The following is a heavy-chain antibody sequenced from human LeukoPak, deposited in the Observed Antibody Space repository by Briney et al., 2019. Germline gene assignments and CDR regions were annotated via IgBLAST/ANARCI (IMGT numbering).Heavy chain of an antibody. Sequence: GGSLRLSCAASGFTFSHFWMSWVRQAPGKGLEWVAYIKKTGSETYYVDSVKGRFTISRDNAKNSLYLQMNSLRAEDTAVYYCARDRSSSWSYYLDYWGQGTLVTVSS. CDR1: GFTFSHFW. CDR3: ARDRSSSWSYYLDY. V-gene: IGHV3-7*01. J-gene: IGHJ4*02. D-gene: IGHD6-13*01. CDR2: IKKTGSET.